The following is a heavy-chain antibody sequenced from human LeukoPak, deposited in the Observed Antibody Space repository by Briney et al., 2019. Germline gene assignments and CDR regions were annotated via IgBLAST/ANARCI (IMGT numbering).Heavy chain of an antibody. Sequence: KPSETLSLTCTVSGGSISSHYWSWIRQPPGKGLEWIGYIYYSGSTNYNPSLKSRVTISVDTSKNQFSLKLSSVTAADTAVYYCARGVGATDFDYWGQGTLVTVSS. V-gene: IGHV4-59*11. CDR1: GGSISSHY. CDR2: IYYSGST. J-gene: IGHJ4*02. D-gene: IGHD1-26*01. CDR3: ARGVGATDFDY.